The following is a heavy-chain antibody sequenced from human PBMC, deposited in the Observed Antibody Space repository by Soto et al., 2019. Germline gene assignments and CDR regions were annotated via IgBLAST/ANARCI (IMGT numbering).Heavy chain of an antibody. J-gene: IGHJ5*02. Sequence: SETLSLTCAVYGGSFSGYYWSWIRQPPGKGLEWIGEINHSGSTNYNPSLKSRVTISVDTSKNQFSLKLSSVTAADTAVYYCARGNQYYYGSGSYYNKWLDPWGQGTLVTVS. CDR2: INHSGST. CDR3: ARGNQYYYGSGSYYNKWLDP. D-gene: IGHD3-10*01. V-gene: IGHV4-34*01. CDR1: GGSFSGYY.